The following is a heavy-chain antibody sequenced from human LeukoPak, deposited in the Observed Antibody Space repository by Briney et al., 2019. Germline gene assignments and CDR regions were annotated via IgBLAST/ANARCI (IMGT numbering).Heavy chain of an antibody. J-gene: IGHJ3*02. CDR1: GYTFTGYY. CDR2: INPNSGCT. D-gene: IGHD4-17*01. CDR3: ARSITVTNAFDI. V-gene: IGHV1-2*02. Sequence: ASVKVSYKASGYTFTGYYMHWVRQAPGQGLEWMGWINPNSGCTNYAPKFQGRVTMTRDTSISKAYMELSRLRSDDPAVYYCARSITVTNAFDIWGQGTMVTVSS.